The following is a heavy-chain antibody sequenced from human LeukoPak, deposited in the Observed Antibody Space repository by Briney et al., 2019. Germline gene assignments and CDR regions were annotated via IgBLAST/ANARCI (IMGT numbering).Heavy chain of an antibody. Sequence: SETLSLTCNVSGSSISSGGYYWGWIRQPPGKRLGWIGIMYNSGSTYYIPCTNSRVTISVETSKNQFSLKLSSVTAADTAGYYCASPGGGPTDYWGQGTLVTVSS. CDR2: MYNSGST. CDR3: ASPGGGPTDY. V-gene: IGHV4-39*01. CDR1: GSSISSGGYY. D-gene: IGHD3-16*01. J-gene: IGHJ4*02.